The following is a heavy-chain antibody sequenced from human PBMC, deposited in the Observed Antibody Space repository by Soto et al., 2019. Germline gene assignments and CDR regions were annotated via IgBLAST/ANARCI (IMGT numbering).Heavy chain of an antibody. J-gene: IGHJ4*02. Sequence: QVQLQQWGAGLLKPSETLSLTCAVYGGSFSGYYWTWIRQPPGTGLEWIGEINHSGSTNYNPSLKSRVTISGDTSKNQFSLKLTSVTAADTAVYYCARDKITGLFDYWGQETLVTVSS. CDR3: ARDKITGLFDY. CDR2: INHSGST. CDR1: GGSFSGYY. D-gene: IGHD2-8*02. V-gene: IGHV4-34*01.